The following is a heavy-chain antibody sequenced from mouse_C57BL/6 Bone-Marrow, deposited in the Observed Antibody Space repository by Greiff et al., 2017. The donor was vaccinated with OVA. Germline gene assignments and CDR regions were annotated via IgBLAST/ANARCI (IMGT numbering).Heavy chain of an antibody. CDR1: GYTFTSYW. D-gene: IGHD2-2*01. CDR3: ARFYYGYGFAY. Sequence: QVQLQQPGAELVMPGASVKLSCKASGYTFTSYWMHWVKQRPGQGLEWIGEIDPSDSYTNYNQKFKGKATLTVDKSSSTAYMQLSILTSVDSAVYYCARFYYGYGFAYWGQGTLVTVSA. CDR2: IDPSDSYT. J-gene: IGHJ3*01. V-gene: IGHV1-69*01.